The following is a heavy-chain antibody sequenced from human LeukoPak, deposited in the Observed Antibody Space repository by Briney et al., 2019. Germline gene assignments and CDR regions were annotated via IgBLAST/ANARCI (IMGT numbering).Heavy chain of an antibody. CDR2: IKSKTNGETT. J-gene: IGHJ4*02. CDR3: TTAPDRSDY. Sequence: PGGSLRLSRVASGFTVSSNYMTWVRQAPGKGLEWVGLIKSKTNGETTYYAAPVKGRFTISRDDSKNTLYLQMNSLQTEDTAVYYCTTAPDRSDYWGQGTLVTVSS. CDR1: GFTVSSNY. V-gene: IGHV3-15*01. D-gene: IGHD3-22*01.